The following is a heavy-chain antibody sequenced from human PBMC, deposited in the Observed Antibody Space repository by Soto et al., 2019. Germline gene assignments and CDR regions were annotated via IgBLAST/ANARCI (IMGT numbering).Heavy chain of an antibody. J-gene: IGHJ4*02. CDR2: IRSKANSYAT. D-gene: IGHD3-9*01. CDR1: GFTFSGSA. V-gene: IGHV3-73*01. CDR3: TRQHYDILTSPSDY. Sequence: GSLRLSCAASGFTFSGSAMHWVRQASGKGLEWVGRIRSKANSYATAYAASVKGRFTISRDDSKNTAYLQMNSLKTEDTAVYYCTRQHYDILTSPSDYWGQGTLVTVSS.